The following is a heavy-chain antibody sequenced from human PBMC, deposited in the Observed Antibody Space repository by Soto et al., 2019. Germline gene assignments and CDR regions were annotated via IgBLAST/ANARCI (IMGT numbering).Heavy chain of an antibody. CDR1: GFTFSSYS. J-gene: IGHJ4*02. V-gene: IGHV3-21*01. CDR3: ASGVFGLVSPVIGGY. D-gene: IGHD3-3*01. Sequence: GGSLRLSCAASGFTFSSYSMNWVRQAPGKGLEWVASISRTSNYIYYTDSVKGRFTISRDNAKNSIYLQMNSLRAEDTATYYCASGVFGLVSPVIGGYWGQGTLVTVSS. CDR2: ISRTSNYI.